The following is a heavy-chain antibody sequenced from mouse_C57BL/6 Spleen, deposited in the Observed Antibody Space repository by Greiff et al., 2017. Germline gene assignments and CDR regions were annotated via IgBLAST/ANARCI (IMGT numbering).Heavy chain of an antibody. CDR1: GYTFTSYW. Sequence: QVQLQQPGAELVKPGASVKLSCKASGYTFTSYWMHWVKQRPGQGLEWIGMIHPNSGSTNYNEKFKSKATLTVDKSSSTAYMQLSSLTSEDSAVYYCARWGYGYDADAMDYWGQGTSVTVSS. D-gene: IGHD2-2*01. J-gene: IGHJ4*01. CDR3: ARWGYGYDADAMDY. CDR2: IHPNSGST. V-gene: IGHV1-64*01.